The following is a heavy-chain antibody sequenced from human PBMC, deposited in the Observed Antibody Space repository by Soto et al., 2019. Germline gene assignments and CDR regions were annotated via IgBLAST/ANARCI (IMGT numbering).Heavy chain of an antibody. CDR2: IYYSGST. Sequence: SETLSLTCTVSGGSISSSSYYWGWIRQPPGKGLEWIGSIYYSGSTYYNPSLKSRVTISVDTSKNQFSLKLSSVTAADTAVYYCARGTYVDYGDSQTTHCFDYWGQGTLVTVSS. V-gene: IGHV4-39*01. D-gene: IGHD4-17*01. CDR3: ARGTYVDYGDSQTTHCFDY. CDR1: GGSISSSSYY. J-gene: IGHJ4*02.